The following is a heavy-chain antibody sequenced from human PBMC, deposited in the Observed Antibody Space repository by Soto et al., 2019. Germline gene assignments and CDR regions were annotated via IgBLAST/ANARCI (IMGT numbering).Heavy chain of an antibody. CDR1: GFSFSTYW. J-gene: IGHJ4*02. Sequence: GGSLRLSCVASGFSFSTYWMSWVRQVPGTGLEWVANIKADGSETHYVDSVRGRFTIPRDNAKTSLYLQVNSLRAEDTAVYYCAKGGHIDFCGQGTLVTVSS. D-gene: IGHD3-16*01. CDR2: IKADGSET. V-gene: IGHV3-7*03. CDR3: AKGGHIDF.